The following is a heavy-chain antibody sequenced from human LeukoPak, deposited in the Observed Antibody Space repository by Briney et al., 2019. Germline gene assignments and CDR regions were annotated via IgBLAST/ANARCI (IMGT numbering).Heavy chain of an antibody. CDR3: ARRGGSPLGAFDI. CDR2: IFYSESA. Sequence: SETLSLTCTVSGASITSYYWSWIRQPPGKGLECIGYIFYSESANYNPSLKSRVTISVDTSKNQFSLKLISVTAADTAVYYCARRGGSPLGAFDIWGQGTMVTVSS. CDR1: GASITSYY. D-gene: IGHD1-26*01. V-gene: IGHV4-59*01. J-gene: IGHJ3*02.